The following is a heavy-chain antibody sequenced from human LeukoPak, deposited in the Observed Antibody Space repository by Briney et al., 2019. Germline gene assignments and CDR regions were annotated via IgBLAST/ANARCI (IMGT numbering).Heavy chain of an antibody. J-gene: IGHJ5*02. Sequence: SQTLSLTCAVSGGSISSGGYSWSWIRQPPGKGLEWIGYIYHSGSTYYNPSLKSRVTISVDTSKNQFSLKLSSVTAADTAVYYCARGLGSSSPYNWFDPWGQGTLVTVSS. CDR3: ARGLGSSSPYNWFDP. CDR2: IYHSGST. D-gene: IGHD6-6*01. V-gene: IGHV4-30-2*01. CDR1: GGSISSGGYS.